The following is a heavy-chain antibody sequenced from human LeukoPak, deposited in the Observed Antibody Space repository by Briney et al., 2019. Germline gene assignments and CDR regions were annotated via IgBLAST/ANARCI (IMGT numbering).Heavy chain of an antibody. Sequence: ASVKVSCKASGYTFTSYAMHWVRQAPGQRLEWMGWINAGNGNTKYSQKFQGRVTITRDTSASTAYMELSSLRSEDTAVYYCARDKVGGSCYDYWGQGTLVTVSS. D-gene: IGHD2-15*01. CDR2: INAGNGNT. CDR3: ARDKVGGSCYDY. J-gene: IGHJ4*02. CDR1: GYTFTSYA. V-gene: IGHV1-3*01.